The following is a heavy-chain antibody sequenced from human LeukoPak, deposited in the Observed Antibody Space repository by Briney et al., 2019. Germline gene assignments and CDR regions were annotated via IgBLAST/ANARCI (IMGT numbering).Heavy chain of an antibody. V-gene: IGHV3-74*01. CDR2: INGDGSTI. D-gene: IGHD6-13*01. CDR1: GFTFNGHW. J-gene: IGHJ4*02. Sequence: QPGGSLRLSCEASGFTFNGHWMHWVRQAPGKGLVWVSLINGDGSTISYADFVKGRFTISRDNAKNRLYLQMNSLGAEDTAVYYCASTIGSAGTHYWGQGTLVTVSS. CDR3: ASTIGSAGTHY.